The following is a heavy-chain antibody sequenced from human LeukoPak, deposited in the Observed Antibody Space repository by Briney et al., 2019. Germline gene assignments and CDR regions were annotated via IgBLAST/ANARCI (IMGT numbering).Heavy chain of an antibody. CDR3: AKDQVWIVVGSFDY. CDR2: MLGSGATT. CDR1: GFTFSSYA. J-gene: IGHJ4*02. D-gene: IGHD3-22*01. Sequence: GGSLRLSCAASGFTFSSYAMSWVRQAPGKGLEWVSTMLGSGATTYYADSMRGRFTISRDNSKNTLYLQMNSLRAEDTAVYYCAKDQVWIVVGSFDYWGQGTLVTVSS. V-gene: IGHV3-23*01.